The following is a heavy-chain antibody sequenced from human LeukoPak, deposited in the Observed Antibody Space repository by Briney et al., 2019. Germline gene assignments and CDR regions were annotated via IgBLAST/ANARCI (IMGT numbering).Heavy chain of an antibody. CDR3: ARSHCSSTSCYPRWFDP. V-gene: IGHV4-31*03. CDR1: GGSISSGGYY. D-gene: IGHD2-2*01. J-gene: IGHJ5*02. CDR2: IYYSGST. Sequence: SETLSLTCTVSGGSISSGGYYWSWIRQHPGKGLEWIGYIYYSGSTYYNPSLKSRVTISVDRSKNQFSLKLSSVTAADTAVYYCARSHCSSTSCYPRWFDPWGQGTLVTVSS.